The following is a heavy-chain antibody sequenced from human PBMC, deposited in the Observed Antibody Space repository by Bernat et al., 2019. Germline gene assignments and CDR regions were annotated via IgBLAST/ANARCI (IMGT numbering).Heavy chain of an antibody. CDR3: AALGHPAGIDY. Sequence: EVQLVQSGTEVKKPGESLRISCKGSGYSFLNYWIGWVRQMPGKGLEWMAIMYPGHSDIKYSPSFQGQVTISADNSSSNAYLHWGSVKASDTAVYYCAALGHPAGIDYWGQGTLVTVSS. CDR1: GYSFLNYW. V-gene: IGHV5-51*01. J-gene: IGHJ4*02. CDR2: MYPGHSDI.